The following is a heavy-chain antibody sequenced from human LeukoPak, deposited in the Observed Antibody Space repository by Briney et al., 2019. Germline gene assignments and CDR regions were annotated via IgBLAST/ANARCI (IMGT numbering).Heavy chain of an antibody. Sequence: GGSLRLSCAASGFTFSGYSMNWARQAPGKGLEWVSSISSSSSYIYYADSVKGRFTISRDNAKNSLYLQMNRLRAEDTAVYYCARDAGRDGYNWQDAFDIWGQGTMVTVSS. J-gene: IGHJ3*02. D-gene: IGHD5-24*01. V-gene: IGHV3-21*01. CDR2: ISSSSSYI. CDR1: GFTFSGYS. CDR3: ARDAGRDGYNWQDAFDI.